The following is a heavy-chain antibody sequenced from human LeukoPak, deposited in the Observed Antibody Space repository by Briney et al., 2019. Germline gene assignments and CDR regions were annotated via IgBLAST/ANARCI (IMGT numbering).Heavy chain of an antibody. CDR1: GYTFTGYY. CDR3: ARRRQPSSTSWFDP. V-gene: IGHV1-2*02. J-gene: IGHJ5*02. D-gene: IGHD6-6*01. Sequence: ASVKVSCKVSGYTFTGYYMHWVRQAPGQGLEWMGWINPNSGGTNYAQKFQGRVTMTRDTSISTAYMELSRLRSDDTAVYYCARRRQPSSTSWFDPWGQGTLVTVSS. CDR2: INPNSGGT.